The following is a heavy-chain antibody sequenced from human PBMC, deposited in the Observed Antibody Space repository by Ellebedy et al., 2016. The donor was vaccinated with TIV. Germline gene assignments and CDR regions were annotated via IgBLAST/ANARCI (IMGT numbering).Heavy chain of an antibody. CDR3: ARSLDYYGPRYHLDY. V-gene: IGHV3-74*01. D-gene: IGHD3-10*01. J-gene: IGHJ4*02. Sequence: GGSLRLSCATSEFTSSSYWMHWVRQAPGKGLVWVSRINSGGNSITYADSVKGRFTISRDNAKNTLYLQMDSLRAEDTAVYYCARSLDYYGPRYHLDYWGQGTLVTVSS. CDR2: INSGGNSI. CDR1: EFTSSSYW.